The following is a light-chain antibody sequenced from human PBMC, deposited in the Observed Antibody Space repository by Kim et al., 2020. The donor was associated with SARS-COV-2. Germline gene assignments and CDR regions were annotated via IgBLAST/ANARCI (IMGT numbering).Light chain of an antibody. CDR1: QSVSSY. Sequence: EIVLTQSPATLSLSPGESATLSCRASQSVSSYLAWYQQKAGQAPRLLIYDASNRASSIPARFRGRGSGTDFTLTISSLEPEDFAVYYCQQRSDWPRTFGQGTKLEI. CDR2: DAS. V-gene: IGKV3-11*01. CDR3: QQRSDWPRT. J-gene: IGKJ2*01.